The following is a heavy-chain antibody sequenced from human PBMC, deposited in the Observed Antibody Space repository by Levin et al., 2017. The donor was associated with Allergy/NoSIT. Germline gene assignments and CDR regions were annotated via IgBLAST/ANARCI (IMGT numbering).Heavy chain of an antibody. J-gene: IGHJ3*02. CDR3: ARGSMVRGVIISLHAFDI. V-gene: IGHV4-39*01. CDR1: GGSISSSSYY. D-gene: IGHD3-10*01. Sequence: SETLSLTCTVSGGSISSSSYYWGWIRQPPGKGLEWIGSIYYSGSTYYNPSLKSRVTISVDTSKNQFSLKLSSVTAADTAVYYCARGSMVRGVIISLHAFDIWGQGTMVTVSS. CDR2: IYYSGST.